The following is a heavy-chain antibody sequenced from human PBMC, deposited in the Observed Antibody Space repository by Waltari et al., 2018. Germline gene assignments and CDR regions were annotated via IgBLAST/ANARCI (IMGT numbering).Heavy chain of an antibody. V-gene: IGHV4-59*08. CDR3: ARGPLLSKVDY. D-gene: IGHD1-26*01. CDR2: IYYSGST. CDR1: GGSISSYY. J-gene: IGHJ4*02. Sequence: QVQLQESGPGLVKPSETLSLTCTVSGGSISSYYWSWIRQPPGKGLECIGYIYYSGSTNYNPALKSRVTISVDTSKNQFSLNLSSVTAADTAVYYCARGPLLSKVDYWGQGTLVTVSS.